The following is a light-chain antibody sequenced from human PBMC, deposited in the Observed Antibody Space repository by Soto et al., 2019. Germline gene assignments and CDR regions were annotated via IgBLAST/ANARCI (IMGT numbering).Light chain of an antibody. V-gene: IGKV1-39*01. J-gene: IGKJ4*01. CDR1: QSINNY. CDR2: AAS. Sequence: DLQMTQSPSSLSASVGDRVTITCRASQSINNYLNWYQQKPGKAPKLLIFAASSLQSGVPSRFSGSGSRTDFTLTISSLQPEDFATYYCQQSFSSPPATFGGGTRVEIK. CDR3: QQSFSSPPAT.